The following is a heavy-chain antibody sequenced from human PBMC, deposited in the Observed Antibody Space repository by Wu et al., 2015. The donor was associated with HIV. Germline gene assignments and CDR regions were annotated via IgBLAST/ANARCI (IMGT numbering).Heavy chain of an antibody. V-gene: IGHV1-18*01. CDR3: ARDRGSGPLGLFDY. CDR2: VSAYNGNR. Sequence: LVQSGAEVKKPGASVKVSCKTSGYTFATFGISWVRQAPGQGLEWMGWVSAYNGNRHYAQKLQGRVTMTTDTSTSTAYMELRSLRSDDTAVYYCARDRGSGPLGLFDYWGQGTLVTVSS. D-gene: IGHD2-15*01. J-gene: IGHJ4*02. CDR1: GYTFATFG.